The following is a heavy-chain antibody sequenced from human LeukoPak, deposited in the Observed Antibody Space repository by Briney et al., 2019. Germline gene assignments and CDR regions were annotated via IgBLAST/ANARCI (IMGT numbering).Heavy chain of an antibody. V-gene: IGHV3-48*03. J-gene: IGHJ4*02. D-gene: IGHD3-22*01. CDR2: ISTSGSTI. Sequence: GGSLRLSCAASGFTFNSYAMSWVRQAPGKGLEWVSYISTSGSTIYYADSVKGRFTISRDNAKNSLYLQMNSLRAEDTAIYYCARANYYDGSGYYSYWGQGTLVTVSS. CDR3: ARANYYDGSGYYSY. CDR1: GFTFNSYA.